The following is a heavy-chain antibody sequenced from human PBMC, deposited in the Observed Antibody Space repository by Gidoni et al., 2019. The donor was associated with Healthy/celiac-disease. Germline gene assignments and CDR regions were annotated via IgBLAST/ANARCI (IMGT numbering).Heavy chain of an antibody. CDR3: ARDSRIERSFDY. V-gene: IGHV4-59*01. J-gene: IGHJ4*02. D-gene: IGHD1-1*01. CDR1: GGSISSYY. CDR2: IYDSGST. Sequence: QVQLQESGPGLVKPSETLSLTCTVAGGSISSYYWSWIRQPPGKGLEWIGYIYDSGSTNYNPSLKSRVTISVDTSKNQFSLKLSSVTAADTAVYYCARDSRIERSFDYWGQGTLVTVSS.